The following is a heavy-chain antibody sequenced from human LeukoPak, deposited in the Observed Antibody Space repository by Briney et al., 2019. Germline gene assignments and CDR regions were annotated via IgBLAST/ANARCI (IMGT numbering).Heavy chain of an antibody. V-gene: IGHV3-21*01. CDR1: GFTFSNYS. Sequence: GGSLRLSCAASGFTFSNYSMNWVRQAPGKGLEWVSSISSSSSYIYYADSVKGRFTISRDNAKNSLYLQMNSLRAEDTAVYYCARGTAAGTVLDYWGQGTLVTVSS. J-gene: IGHJ4*02. CDR2: ISSSSSYI. D-gene: IGHD6-13*01. CDR3: ARGTAAGTVLDY.